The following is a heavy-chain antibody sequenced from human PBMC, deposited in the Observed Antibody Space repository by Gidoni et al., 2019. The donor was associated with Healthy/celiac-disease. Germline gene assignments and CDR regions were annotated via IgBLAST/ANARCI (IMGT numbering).Heavy chain of an antibody. J-gene: IGHJ4*02. CDR2: IYYSGST. CDR1: GGSISSYY. Sequence: QVQLQESGPGLVKPSETLSLTCTVSGGSISSYYGSWIRQPPGKGLEWIGYIYYSGSTNYNPSLKSRVTISVDTSKNQFSLKLSSVTAADTAVYYCARGWRSSGYPVLFDYWGQGTLVTVSS. V-gene: IGHV4-59*01. D-gene: IGHD3-22*01. CDR3: ARGWRSSGYPVLFDY.